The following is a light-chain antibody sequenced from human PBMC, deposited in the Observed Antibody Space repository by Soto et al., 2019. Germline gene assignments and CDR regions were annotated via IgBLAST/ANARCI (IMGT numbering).Light chain of an antibody. CDR1: QSISSY. V-gene: IGKV1-39*01. CDR2: TTS. J-gene: IGKJ4*01. Sequence: DIQMTQSPSSLSASVGDRITITCRASQSISSYLNWYQQKPGKAPKLLIYTTSNLQSWVPSRFSGSGSGTEFTLTISNLQPEDFATYYCQQSYSFFLTFGGGTKVDIK. CDR3: QQSYSFFLT.